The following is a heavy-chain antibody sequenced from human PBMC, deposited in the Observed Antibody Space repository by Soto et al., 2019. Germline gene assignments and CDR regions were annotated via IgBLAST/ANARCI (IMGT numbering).Heavy chain of an antibody. CDR2: IYYSGST. CDR1: GGSISSYY. Sequence: SETLSLTCTVSGGSISSYYWSWIRQPPGKGLEWIGYIYYSGSTNYNSSLKSRVTISVDTSKTQFSLKLSSVTAADTAVYYCARQDTGYYMGLHYYYYMDDWGKGTTVTVSS. V-gene: IGHV4-59*08. J-gene: IGHJ6*03. CDR3: ARQDTGYYMGLHYYYYMDD. D-gene: IGHD3-9*01.